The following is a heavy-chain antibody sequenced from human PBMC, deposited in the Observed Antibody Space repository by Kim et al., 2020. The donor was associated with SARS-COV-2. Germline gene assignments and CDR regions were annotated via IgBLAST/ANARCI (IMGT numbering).Heavy chain of an antibody. V-gene: IGHV5-51*01. Sequence: RYSPSFQGQVTISADKSISTAYLQWSSLKASDTAMYYCAAGDSPITMSDYWGQGTLVTVSS. J-gene: IGHJ4*02. D-gene: IGHD3-10*02. CDR3: AAGDSPITMSDY.